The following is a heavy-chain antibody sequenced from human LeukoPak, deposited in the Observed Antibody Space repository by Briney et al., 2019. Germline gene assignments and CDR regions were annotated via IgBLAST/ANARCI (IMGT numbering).Heavy chain of an antibody. CDR2: ISGSGGST. D-gene: IGHD6-25*01. J-gene: IGHJ4*02. CDR1: GFTFSSYS. V-gene: IGHV3-23*01. Sequence: PGGXLRLSCTASGFTFSSYSMTWVRQAPGKGLEWVSVISGSGGSTYYADSVKGGFTISRDNSKNTLYMQVNSLRAEDTAVYYCARGTGYNTGRSVDYWGQGTLVTVSS. CDR3: ARGTGYNTGRSVDY.